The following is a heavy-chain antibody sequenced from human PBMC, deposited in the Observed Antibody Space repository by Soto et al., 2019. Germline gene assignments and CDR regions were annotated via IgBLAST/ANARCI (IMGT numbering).Heavy chain of an antibody. D-gene: IGHD3-3*01. CDR3: ARADFDFWSGYSPFDY. CDR2: ISPYNGNT. J-gene: IGHJ4*02. CDR1: GYTLTSYG. Sequence: QVQLVQSRAEVKKPGASVKVSCKASGYTLTSYGISWVRRAPGQGLEWVGWISPYNGNTNYAQKLQDRVTLTTDTSTSTAYMGLRSLGPDDTAVYYCARADFDFWSGYSPFDYWGQGTLVTVSS. V-gene: IGHV1-18*01.